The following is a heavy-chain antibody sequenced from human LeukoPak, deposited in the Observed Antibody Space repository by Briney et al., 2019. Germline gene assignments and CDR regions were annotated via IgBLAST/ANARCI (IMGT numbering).Heavy chain of an antibody. D-gene: IGHD1-26*01. CDR3: ARGPVPYSGSYYFPPAIYGMDV. J-gene: IGHJ6*02. Sequence: GGSLRLSCAASGFTFSSYSMNWVRQAPGKGLEWVSSISSSSSYIYYADSVKGRFTISRDNAKNSLYLQMNSLRAEDTAVYYCARGPVPYSGSYYFPPAIYGMDVWGQGTTVTVSS. CDR2: ISSSSSYI. V-gene: IGHV3-21*01. CDR1: GFTFSSYS.